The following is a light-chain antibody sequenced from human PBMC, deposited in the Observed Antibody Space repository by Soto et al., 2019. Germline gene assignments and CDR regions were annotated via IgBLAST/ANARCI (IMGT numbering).Light chain of an antibody. CDR1: SSDVGTYDF. Sequence: QSALTQPPSASGSPGQSVTLSCTGTSSDVGTYDFVSWYQHHPGRAPKLMIFDVSERPSGVPERFSGSKSANTASLTVSGLQAEDEADYYCCSYEGSNTWVFGGGTKLTVL. CDR2: DVS. CDR3: CSYEGSNTWV. J-gene: IGLJ3*02. V-gene: IGLV2-8*01.